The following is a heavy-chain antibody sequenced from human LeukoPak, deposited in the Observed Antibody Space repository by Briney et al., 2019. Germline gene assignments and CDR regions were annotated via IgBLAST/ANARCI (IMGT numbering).Heavy chain of an antibody. J-gene: IGHJ4*02. CDR3: ARETLGYCSSTSCPAPFDY. CDR1: GYTFTSYG. Sequence: GASVKVSCKASGYTFTSYGISWVRQAPGQGLEWMGWISAYNGNTNYAQKLQGRVTVTTDTSTSTAYMELRSLRSDDTAVYYCARETLGYCSSTSCPAPFDYWGQGTLVTVSS. CDR2: ISAYNGNT. V-gene: IGHV1-18*01. D-gene: IGHD2-2*01.